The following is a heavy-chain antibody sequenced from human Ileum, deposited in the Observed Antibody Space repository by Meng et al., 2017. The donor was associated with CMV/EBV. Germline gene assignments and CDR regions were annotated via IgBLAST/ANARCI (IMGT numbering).Heavy chain of an antibody. V-gene: IGHV3-11*04. CDR3: ARDKVATRKLFDY. D-gene: IGHD6-6*01. Sequence: AAPGITCSDYYMTWIRPAPGKGLEWVSYLSSSGDAIYYADSVKGRFTISRDNVKNSLYLQMSSLRAEDTAVYYCARDKVATRKLFDYWGQGTLVTVSS. CDR1: GITCSDYY. CDR2: LSSSGDAI. J-gene: IGHJ4*02.